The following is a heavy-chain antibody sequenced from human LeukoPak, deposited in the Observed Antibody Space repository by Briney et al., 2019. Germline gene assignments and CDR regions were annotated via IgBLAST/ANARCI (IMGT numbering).Heavy chain of an antibody. CDR2: IIVGSGAT. J-gene: IGHJ4*02. CDR1: GFTSTNFA. CDR3: AADLSNPRMGASYLDS. V-gene: IGHV1-58*01. Sequence: ASVKVSCTASGFTSTNFAVQWVRQARGQRLEWIGWIIVGSGATKCAQDFQGRVTITRDLSTSTLYMELRSLTSEDTAVYYCAADLSNPRMGASYLDSWGQGTLVTVSS. D-gene: IGHD3-16*01.